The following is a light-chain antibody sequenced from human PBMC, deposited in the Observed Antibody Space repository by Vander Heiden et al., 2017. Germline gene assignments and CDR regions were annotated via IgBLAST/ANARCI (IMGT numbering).Light chain of an antibody. CDR1: ALPDQY. J-gene: IGLJ2*01. Sequence: SSTLTQRPSMTVSTGQTATITCSGDALPDQYSYWYQQKPGQAPLLMIYKDSERPSGIPERFSGSSSGTIITLTISGVQADDEADYYCQSTDTTGTNVVFGGGTRLTVL. V-gene: IGLV3-25*03. CDR3: QSTDTTGTNVV. CDR2: KDS.